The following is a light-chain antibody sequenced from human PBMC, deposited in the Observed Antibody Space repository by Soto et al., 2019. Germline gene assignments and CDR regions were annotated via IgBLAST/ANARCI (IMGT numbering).Light chain of an antibody. J-gene: IGLJ1*01. CDR3: AALDDRLNGRV. V-gene: IGLV1-44*01. Sequence: QSVLTQPPSASGTPGQRVTISCSGSSSNIGSNTVNWYQQVPGTAPKLLIYSNNQRPSGVPDRFSASKSGTSASLAIGGLQSEDGADYYCAALDDRLNGRVFGAGNKVT. CDR1: SSNIGSNT. CDR2: SNN.